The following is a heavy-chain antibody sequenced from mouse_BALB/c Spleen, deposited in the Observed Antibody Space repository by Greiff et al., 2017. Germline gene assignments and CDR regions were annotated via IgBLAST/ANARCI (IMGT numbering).Heavy chain of an antibody. CDR3: ARRVDSSGDFDY. CDR2: INSNGGST. V-gene: IGHV5-6-2*01. D-gene: IGHD3-2*01. CDR1: GFTFSSYY. J-gene: IGHJ2*01. Sequence: EVKLVESGGGLVKLGGSLKLSCAASGFTFSSYYMSWVRQTPEKRLELVAAINSNGGSTYYPDTVKGRFTISRDNAKNTLYLQMSSLKSEDTALYYCARRVDSSGDFDYWGQGTTLTVSA.